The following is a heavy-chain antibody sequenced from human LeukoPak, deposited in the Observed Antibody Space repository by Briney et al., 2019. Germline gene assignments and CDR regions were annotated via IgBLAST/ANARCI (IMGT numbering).Heavy chain of an antibody. D-gene: IGHD1-26*01. Sequence: GSSVKVSCKASGGTFSSYAISWVRQAPGQGLEWMGGIIPIFGTANYAQKFQGRVTITTDESTSTAYMELSSLRSEDTAVYYCARGGPRGYSGSSPFDYWGQGTLVTVSS. CDR2: IIPIFGTA. V-gene: IGHV1-69*05. CDR3: ARGGPRGYSGSSPFDY. J-gene: IGHJ4*02. CDR1: GGTFSSYA.